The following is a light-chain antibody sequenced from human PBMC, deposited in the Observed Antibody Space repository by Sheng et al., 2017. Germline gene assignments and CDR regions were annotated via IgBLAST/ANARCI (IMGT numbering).Light chain of an antibody. J-gene: IGKJ2*01. Sequence: DIQMTQSPSSLSASVGDRVTITCRASQSISSYLNWYQQKPGKAPKLLIYAASSLQSGVPSRFSGSGSGTDFTLTISSLQPEDFATYYCQQITRTPPTFGRGDQAGDQT. CDR3: QQITRTPPT. V-gene: IGKV1-39*01. CDR2: AAS. CDR1: QSISSY.